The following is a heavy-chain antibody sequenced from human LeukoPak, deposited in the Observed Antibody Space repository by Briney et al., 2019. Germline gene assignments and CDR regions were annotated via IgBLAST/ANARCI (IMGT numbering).Heavy chain of an antibody. J-gene: IGHJ6*03. CDR3: ARDVSSWTLYYYYYYMDV. CDR2: ISSSSSTI. Sequence: GGSLRLSCAASGFTFSSYSMNWVRQAPGKGLEWVSYISSSSSTIYYADSVKGRFTISRDNAKNSLYLQMNSLRAEDTAMYYCARDVSSWTLYYYYYYMDVWGKGTTVTVSS. V-gene: IGHV3-48*04. D-gene: IGHD6-13*01. CDR1: GFTFSSYS.